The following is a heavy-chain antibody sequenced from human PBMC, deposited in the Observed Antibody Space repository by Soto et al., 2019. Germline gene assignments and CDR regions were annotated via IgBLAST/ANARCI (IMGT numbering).Heavy chain of an antibody. V-gene: IGHV5-10-1*01. D-gene: IGHD3-3*01. CDR2: IDPSDSYT. Sequence: PGESLKISCKGSGYSFTSYWIRWVRQMPGKGLEWMGRIDPSDSYTNYSPSFQGHVTISADESISTAYLQWSSLKASDTAMYYCARPAFGVVTNNWFDPWGQGTLVTVSS. J-gene: IGHJ5*02. CDR1: GYSFTSYW. CDR3: ARPAFGVVTNNWFDP.